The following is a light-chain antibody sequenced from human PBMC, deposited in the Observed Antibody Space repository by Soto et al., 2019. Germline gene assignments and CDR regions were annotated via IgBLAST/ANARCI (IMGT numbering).Light chain of an antibody. J-gene: IGLJ1*01. CDR3: QSSDSSLNV. Sequence: QSALTQPASVSGSPGQSITISCTGTSSNIGSYNFVSWYQQRPGRAPKLMIFEATKRPSGVPPRFSGSKSGNTASLTISGLQAEDEADYYCQSSDSSLNVFGTGTKLTVL. CDR2: EAT. V-gene: IGLV2-14*02. CDR1: SSNIGSYNF.